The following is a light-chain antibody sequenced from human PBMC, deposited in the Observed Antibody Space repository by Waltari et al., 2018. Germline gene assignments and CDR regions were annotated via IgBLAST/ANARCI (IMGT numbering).Light chain of an antibody. CDR3: QQYNNWRT. CDR2: GAS. CDR1: QSISRN. V-gene: IGKV3-15*01. Sequence: EVLMTQSPATLSVSPGERATLSCRASQSISRNLAWYQQKPGQAPRLLIYGASTRAPGIPARVSGSGSGTEFTLSISSLQSEDFAVYYCQQYNNWRTFGQGTKLEIK. J-gene: IGKJ2*01.